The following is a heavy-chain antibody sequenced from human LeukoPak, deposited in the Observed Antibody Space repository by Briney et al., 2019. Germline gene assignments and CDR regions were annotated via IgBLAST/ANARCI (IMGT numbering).Heavy chain of an antibody. CDR2: ISGSGGST. CDR1: GFAFSSYG. V-gene: IGHV3-23*01. CDR3: AKDWDTGVAAGMVDY. J-gene: IGHJ4*02. D-gene: IGHD6-13*01. Sequence: GGSLRLSCAASGFAFSSYGMSWVRQAPGKGLEWVSAISGSGGSTYYADSMKGRFTISRDNSKNTLYLQMNSLRAEDTAVYYCAKDWDTGVAAGMVDYWGQGTLVTVSS.